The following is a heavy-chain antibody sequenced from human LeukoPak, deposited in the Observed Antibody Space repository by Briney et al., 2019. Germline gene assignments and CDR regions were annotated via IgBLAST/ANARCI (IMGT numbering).Heavy chain of an antibody. CDR2: IKSKTDGGTA. V-gene: IGHV3-15*01. D-gene: IGHD3-22*01. J-gene: IGHJ4*02. Sequence: PGWSLRLSCAASGFTFTNAWMSWVRQAPGKGLEWVGRIKSKTDGGTADYAAPVKGRFTISRDDSKNTLYLQMNSLKTEDTAVYYCTKYYYDSSGYLYYFDYWGQGTLVTVSS. CDR3: TKYYYDSSGYLYYFDY. CDR1: GFTFTNAW.